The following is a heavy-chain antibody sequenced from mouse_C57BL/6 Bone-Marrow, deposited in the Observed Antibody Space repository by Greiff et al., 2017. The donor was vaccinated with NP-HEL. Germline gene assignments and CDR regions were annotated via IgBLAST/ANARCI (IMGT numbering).Heavy chain of an antibody. CDR1: GFTFSSYA. V-gene: IGHV5-4*03. CDR2: ISDGGSYT. J-gene: IGHJ3*01. CDR3: SVITTVERFAY. D-gene: IGHD1-1*01. Sequence: EVMLVESGGGLVKPGGSLKLSCAASGFTFSSYAMSWVRQTPEKRLEWVATISDGGSYTYYPDNVKGRFTISRDNAKNNLYLQMSHLKSEDTAMYYCSVITTVERFAYWGQGTLVTVSA.